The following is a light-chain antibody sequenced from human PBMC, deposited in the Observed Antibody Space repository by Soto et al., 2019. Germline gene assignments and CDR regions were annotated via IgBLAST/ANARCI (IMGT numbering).Light chain of an antibody. Sequence: QSALTQPASVSGSPGQSITISCTGTSSDVGGFNYVSWYQQHPGKAPKLMLYEVSNRPSGVSNRFSGSKSGNTASLTISGLQAEDDADYYCSSYTSSSTLVFGTGTKVTVL. J-gene: IGLJ1*01. CDR3: SSYTSSSTLV. CDR1: SSDVGGFNY. V-gene: IGLV2-14*01. CDR2: EVS.